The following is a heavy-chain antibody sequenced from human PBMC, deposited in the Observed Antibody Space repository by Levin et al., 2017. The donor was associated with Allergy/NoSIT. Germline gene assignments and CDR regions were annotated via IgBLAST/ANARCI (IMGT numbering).Heavy chain of an antibody. V-gene: IGHV3-30-3*01. D-gene: IGHD1/OR15-1a*01. Sequence: QHGESLKISCAASGFTFRSYTMQWVRQAPGKGLEWVAIVSYDGNNKYYADSVEGRFTISRDNSKNTLYLEMNSLRSEDTAMYYCARDPGLNNFYWYFDLWGRGTLVTVSS. CDR2: VSYDGNNK. J-gene: IGHJ2*01. CDR3: ARDPGLNNFYWYFDL. CDR1: GFTFRSYT.